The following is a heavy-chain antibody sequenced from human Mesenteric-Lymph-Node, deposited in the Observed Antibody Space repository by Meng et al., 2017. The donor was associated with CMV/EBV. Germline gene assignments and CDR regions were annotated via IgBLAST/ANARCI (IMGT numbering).Heavy chain of an antibody. CDR2: ISLSGGTI. J-gene: IGHJ6*02. D-gene: IGHD3-16*01. CDR3: ARGKGGVPYAMDV. Sequence: AASGFTFSDYYMSWIRQAPGKGLEWVSYISLSGGTIFYADSVKGRFSISRDNAKNSLYLQLNSLRAEDTAVYYCARGKGGVPYAMDVCGQGTLVTVSS. CDR1: GFTFSDYY. V-gene: IGHV3-11*04.